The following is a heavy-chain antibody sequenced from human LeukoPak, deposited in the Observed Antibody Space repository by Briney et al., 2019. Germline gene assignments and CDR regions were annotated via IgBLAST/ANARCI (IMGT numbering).Heavy chain of an antibody. CDR2: INHSGST. D-gene: IGHD2-15*01. Sequence: SETLSLTCAVYGGSFSGYYWSWIRQPPGKGLEWIGEINHSGSTNYNPSLKSRVTISVDTSKNQFSLKLSSVTAADTAVYYCARQRGYCSGGSCRSVVLDYWGQGTLVTVSS. J-gene: IGHJ4*02. CDR1: GGSFSGYY. CDR3: ARQRGYCSGGSCRSVVLDY. V-gene: IGHV4-34*01.